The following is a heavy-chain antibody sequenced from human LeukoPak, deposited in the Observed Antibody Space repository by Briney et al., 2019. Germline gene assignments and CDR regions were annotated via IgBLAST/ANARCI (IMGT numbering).Heavy chain of an antibody. CDR1: GGSISSSSYY. CDR2: IYYSGST. CDR3: ARHVVGDYYYYYMYV. J-gene: IGHJ6*03. V-gene: IGHV4-39*01. Sequence: SETLSLTCTVSGGSISSSSYYWGWIRQPPGKGLEWIGSIYYSGSTYYNPSLKSRVTISVDTSKNQFSLKLSSVTAADTAVYYCARHVVGDYYYYYMYVWGKGTTVTVSS. D-gene: IGHD2-21*01.